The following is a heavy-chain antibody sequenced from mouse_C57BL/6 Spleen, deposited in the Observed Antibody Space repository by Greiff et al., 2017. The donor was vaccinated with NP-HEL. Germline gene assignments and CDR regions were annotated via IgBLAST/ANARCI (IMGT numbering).Heavy chain of an antibody. J-gene: IGHJ2*01. CDR1: GYTFTDYY. CDR2: INPNNGGT. CDR3: ARRGYYYYGSSYRYFDY. Sequence: EVQLQQSGPELVKPGASVKISCKASGYTFTDYYMNWVKQSHGKSLEWIGDINPNNGGTSYNQKFKGKATLTVDKSSSTAYMELRSLTSEDSAVYYCARRGYYYYGSSYRYFDYWGQGTTLTVSS. V-gene: IGHV1-26*01. D-gene: IGHD1-1*01.